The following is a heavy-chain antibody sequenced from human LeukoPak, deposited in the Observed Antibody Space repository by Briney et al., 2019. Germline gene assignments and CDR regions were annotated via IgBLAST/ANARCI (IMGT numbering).Heavy chain of an antibody. J-gene: IGHJ5*02. CDR2: MNPNSGNT. V-gene: IGHV1-8*03. CDR3: ARVVDYDTSGYQTKNWFDP. D-gene: IGHD3-22*01. Sequence: EASVKVSCKASGYTFTSYDINWVRQATGQGLEWMGWMNPNSGNTGYAQKFQGRVTITRNTSISTAYMELSSLRSEDTAVYYCARVVDYDTSGYQTKNWFDPWGQGTLVTVSS. CDR1: GYTFTSYD.